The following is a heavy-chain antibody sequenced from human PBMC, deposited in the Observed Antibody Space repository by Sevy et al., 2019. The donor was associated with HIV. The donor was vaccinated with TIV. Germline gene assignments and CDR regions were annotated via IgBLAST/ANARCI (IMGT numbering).Heavy chain of an antibody. D-gene: IGHD3-3*01. Sequence: GGSLRLSCSGSGFSFSNSAMNWVRQTPGKVLKYVSAISSDGVSTYYTDSVRGRFTISRDNSKNTLYLQMSSLRVEDTAVYYCVKDPDYNFWRGDYGMDVWGQWTTVTVSS. CDR3: VKDPDYNFWRGDYGMDV. CDR1: GFSFSNSA. CDR2: ISSDGVST. V-gene: IGHV3-64D*06. J-gene: IGHJ6*02.